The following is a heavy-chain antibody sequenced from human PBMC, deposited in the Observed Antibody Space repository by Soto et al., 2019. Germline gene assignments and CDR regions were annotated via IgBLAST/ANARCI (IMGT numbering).Heavy chain of an antibody. CDR3: VADDVATDTFDI. CDR2: ISFDGNNK. CDR1: GFTFSTYG. V-gene: IGHV3-30*03. D-gene: IGHD3-3*01. J-gene: IGHJ3*02. Sequence: QVQVVESGGGAVQPGRSLRLSCAASGFTFSTYGIHWVRQAPGKGLEWVAVISFDGNNKFSADSVKGRFTISRDNSKNTVYLQMNSLRPEDTAMYYCVADDVATDTFDIWGQGTMVTVSS.